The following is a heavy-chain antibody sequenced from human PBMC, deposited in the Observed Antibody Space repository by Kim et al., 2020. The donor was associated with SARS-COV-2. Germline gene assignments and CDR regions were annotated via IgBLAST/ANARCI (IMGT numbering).Heavy chain of an antibody. V-gene: IGHV3-30*18. CDR3: AKDLVRGYSYGWSYYYYG. CDR1: GFTLSSYG. Sequence: GGSLRLSCAASGFTLSSYGMHWVRQAPGKGLEWVAVISYDGSNKNYADSVKGRFTISRDNSKNTLYLQMNSLRAEDTAAYYCAKDLVRGYSYGWSYYYYG. J-gene: IGHJ6*01. D-gene: IGHD5-18*01. CDR2: ISYDGSNK.